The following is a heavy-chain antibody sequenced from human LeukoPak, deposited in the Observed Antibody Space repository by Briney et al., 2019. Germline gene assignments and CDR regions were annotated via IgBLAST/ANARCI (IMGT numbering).Heavy chain of an antibody. D-gene: IGHD3-3*01. CDR3: AREEYFERNDAFDI. V-gene: IGHV4-59*01. J-gene: IGHJ3*02. CDR1: GGSISSYY. CDR2: IYYSGST. Sequence: PSATLSLTCTVSGGSISSYYWSWIRQPPGKGLEWIGYIYYSGSTNYNPSLKSRVTISVDTSKNQFSLKLSSVTAADTAVYYCAREEYFERNDAFDIWGQGTMVTVSS.